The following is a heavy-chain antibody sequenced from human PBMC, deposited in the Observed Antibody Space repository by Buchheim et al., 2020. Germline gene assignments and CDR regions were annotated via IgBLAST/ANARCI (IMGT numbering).Heavy chain of an antibody. CDR1: GFTFSSYA. J-gene: IGHJ4*02. Sequence: QVQLVESGGGVVQPGRSLRLSCAASGFTFSSYAMHWVRQAPGKGLEWVAVISYDGSNKYYADSVKGRFTISRDNSKNTLYLQMNSLRAEDTAVYYCARVHSSSWTLSWGIDYWGQGTL. CDR2: ISYDGSNK. CDR3: ARVHSSSWTLSWGIDY. V-gene: IGHV3-30-3*01. D-gene: IGHD6-13*01.